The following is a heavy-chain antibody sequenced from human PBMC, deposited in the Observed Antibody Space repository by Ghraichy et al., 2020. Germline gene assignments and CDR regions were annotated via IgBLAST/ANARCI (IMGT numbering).Heavy chain of an antibody. Sequence: LSLTCAASGFTFSYYDMSWIRQAPGKGLEWVSNISSSSSDTNYADSVKGRFTISRDNAKNSLYLQMNSLTAEDTAVYYCARDQLFGSWFSYYFDNWGQGTLVTVSS. CDR3: ARDQLFGSWFSYYFDN. J-gene: IGHJ4*02. CDR1: GFTFSYYD. D-gene: IGHD6-13*01. CDR2: ISSSSSDT. V-gene: IGHV3-11*05.